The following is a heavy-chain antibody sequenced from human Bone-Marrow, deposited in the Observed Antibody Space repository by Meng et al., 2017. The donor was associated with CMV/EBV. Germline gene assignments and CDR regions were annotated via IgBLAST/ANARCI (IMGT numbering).Heavy chain of an antibody. CDR1: GYSISSGYY. J-gene: IGHJ6*02. CDR3: ARGFGHRKLLWFGELLMKGGMDV. Sequence: SETLSLTCTVSGYSISSGYYWGWIRQPPGKGLEWIGSIYHSGSTYYNPSLKSRVTISVDTSKNQFSLKLSSVTAADTAVYYCARGFGHRKLLWFGELLMKGGMDVWGQGTTVTVSS. D-gene: IGHD3-10*01. V-gene: IGHV4-38-2*02. CDR2: IYHSGST.